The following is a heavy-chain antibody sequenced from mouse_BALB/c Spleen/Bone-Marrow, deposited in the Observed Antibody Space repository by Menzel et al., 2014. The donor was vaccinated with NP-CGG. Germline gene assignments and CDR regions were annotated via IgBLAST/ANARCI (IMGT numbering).Heavy chain of an antibody. Sequence: QVQLQQSGAELVKPGASVKLSCKASGYTFTSYWMHWVKLRPGQGFEWIGEINPSNGGTNYNEKFKREATLTVDKSSSTACMHLSSLTSEDSAVYYCAYMGCYGSSYAMDYWGQGTSVTVSS. D-gene: IGHD1-1*01. CDR3: AYMGCYGSSYAMDY. V-gene: IGHV1S81*02. J-gene: IGHJ4*01. CDR1: GYTFTSYW. CDR2: INPSNGGT.